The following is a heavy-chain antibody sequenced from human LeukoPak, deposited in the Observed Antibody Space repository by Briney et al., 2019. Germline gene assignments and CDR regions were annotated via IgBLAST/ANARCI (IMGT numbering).Heavy chain of an antibody. V-gene: IGHV1-69*01. CDR3: ATSPVRGFGELRYYFDY. CDR1: GGTFSSYA. Sequence: GSSVKVSCKASGGTFSSYAICWVRQAPGQGLEWMGGIIPIFGTANYAQTFQGRVTITADESTSTAYMELSSLRSEDTAVYYCATSPVRGFGELRYYFDYWGQGTLVTVSS. J-gene: IGHJ4*02. CDR2: IIPIFGTA. D-gene: IGHD3-10*01.